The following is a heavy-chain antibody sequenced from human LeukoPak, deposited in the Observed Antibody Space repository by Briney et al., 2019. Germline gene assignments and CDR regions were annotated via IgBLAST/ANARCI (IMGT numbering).Heavy chain of an antibody. J-gene: IGHJ3*01. D-gene: IGHD2-2*01. CDR3: ARCRSTSCYGNTFDV. CDR1: GFTLSYSW. Sequence: GGSLRLSCAASGFTLSYSWMHWVRQAPGKGLVWVSHINTDGSTTKYADSVKGRFTISRDNAKNTLYLQMNSLKTEDTAVYYCARCRSTSCYGNTFDVWGQGTMVTVSS. CDR2: INTDGSTT. V-gene: IGHV3-74*03.